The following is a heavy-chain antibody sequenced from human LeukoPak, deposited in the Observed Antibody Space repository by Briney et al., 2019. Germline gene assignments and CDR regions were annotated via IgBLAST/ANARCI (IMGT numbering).Heavy chain of an antibody. CDR3: ARDQGESSGCFDY. Sequence: QPGRSLRLSCAASGFTFSSYAMHWVRQAPGKGLEWVAVISYDGSNKYYADSVKGRFTISRDNSKNTLYLQMNSLRAEDTAVYYCARDQGESSGCFDYWGQGTLVTVSS. V-gene: IGHV3-30*04. CDR1: GFTFSSYA. J-gene: IGHJ4*02. CDR2: ISYDGSNK. D-gene: IGHD3-22*01.